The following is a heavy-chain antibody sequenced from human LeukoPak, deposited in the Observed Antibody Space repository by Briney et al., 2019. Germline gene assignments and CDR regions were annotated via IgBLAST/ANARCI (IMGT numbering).Heavy chain of an antibody. CDR2: ISAYNGNT. D-gene: IGHD6-13*01. J-gene: IGHJ6*04. CDR3: ALYSSSPYYYAMDV. V-gene: IGHV1-18*04. Sequence: AAVKVSCNASGYTFTSYGITWVRQAPGQGLECVGWISAYNGNTNYARNLQGRVTMTTDTSTTTAYMELRSLRSDDTAVYYCALYSSSPYYYAMDVWGKGTTVIVSS. CDR1: GYTFTSYG.